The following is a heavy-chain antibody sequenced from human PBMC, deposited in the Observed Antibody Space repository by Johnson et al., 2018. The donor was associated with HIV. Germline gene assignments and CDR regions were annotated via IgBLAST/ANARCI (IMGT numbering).Heavy chain of an antibody. Sequence: VQLVESGGGLVQPGGSLRLSCAASGFTVSSNYMSWVRQAPGKGLEWVSVIYSGEDDTYYADSVTGRFTISRDNSKNTLYVQMNSLRGDDTAVYYCAKVGLGHRKGFDIWGQGTMVTVSS. J-gene: IGHJ3*02. D-gene: IGHD2-15*01. CDR2: IYSGEDDT. V-gene: IGHV3-66*02. CDR1: GFTVSSNY. CDR3: AKVGLGHRKGFDI.